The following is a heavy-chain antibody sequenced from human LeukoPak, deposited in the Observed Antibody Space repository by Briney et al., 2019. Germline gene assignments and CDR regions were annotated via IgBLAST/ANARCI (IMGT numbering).Heavy chain of an antibody. Sequence: GGSLRLSCAASGFTFSSYGMHWVRQAPGKGLEWVAVISYDGSNKYYADSVKGRFTISRDNSKNTLYLQMNSLRAEDTAVYYCGYSSSSLGPGWYYFDYWGQGTLVTVSS. J-gene: IGHJ4*02. D-gene: IGHD6-6*01. CDR2: ISYDGSNK. CDR1: GFTFSSYG. CDR3: GYSSSSLGPGWYYFDY. V-gene: IGHV3-30*03.